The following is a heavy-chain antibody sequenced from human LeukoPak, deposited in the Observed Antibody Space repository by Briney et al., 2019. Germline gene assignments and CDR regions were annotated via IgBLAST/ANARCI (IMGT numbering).Heavy chain of an antibody. CDR1: GLTFSRYS. V-gene: IGHV3-48*02. CDR3: ARGYSSGWFY. CDR2: ISSSSSTI. J-gene: IGHJ4*02. D-gene: IGHD6-19*01. Sequence: GGSLRLSCAASGLTFSRYSMNWVRQAPGKGLEWVSYISSSSSTIYYADSVKGRFTISRDNAKNSLYLQMNSLRDEDTAVYYRARGYSSGWFYWGQGTLVTVSS.